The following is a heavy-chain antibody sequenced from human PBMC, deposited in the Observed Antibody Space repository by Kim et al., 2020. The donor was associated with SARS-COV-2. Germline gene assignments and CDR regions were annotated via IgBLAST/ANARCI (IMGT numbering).Heavy chain of an antibody. J-gene: IGHJ3*02. CDR2: IYTTGTT. D-gene: IGHD2-15*01. V-gene: IGHV4-4*07. CDR3: ARNLLRGYRDAFDM. Sequence: SETLSLTCTVSGGSISSYYLNWIRQPAGEGLEWIGRIYTTGTTTYNPSLQSRVSISVDTSKNQISLNLSSVTAADTAVYYCARNLLRGYRDAFDMWGQGT. CDR1: GGSISSYY.